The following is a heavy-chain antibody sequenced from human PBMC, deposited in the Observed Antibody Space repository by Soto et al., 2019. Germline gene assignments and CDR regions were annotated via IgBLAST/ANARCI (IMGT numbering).Heavy chain of an antibody. D-gene: IGHD3-22*01. CDR2: ISAYNGNT. V-gene: IGHV1-18*01. Sequence: ASVKVSCKASGYTFTSYGISWVRQAPGQGLEWMGWISAYNGNTNYAQKLQGRVTMTTDTSTSTAYMELRSLRSDGTAVYYCARKDYYDSSGYRRDFDYWGQGTLVTVSS. J-gene: IGHJ4*02. CDR3: ARKDYYDSSGYRRDFDY. CDR1: GYTFTSYG.